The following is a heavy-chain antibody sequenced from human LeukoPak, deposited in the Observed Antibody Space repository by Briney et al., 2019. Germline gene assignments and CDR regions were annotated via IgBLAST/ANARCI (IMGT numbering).Heavy chain of an antibody. V-gene: IGHV1-69*05. J-gene: IGHJ4*02. CDR2: IIPIFGTA. D-gene: IGHD2-15*01. CDR3: GRKAGDCGGGICYSIGY. Sequence: GASVKVSCKAFGGSFSSEAISWVRQAPGQGLEWMGGIIPIFGTANYAQNFQGRVTITTDESTSTAYMEVSSLRSEDTAVYYCGRKAGDCGGGICYSIGYWGQGTLVTVSS. CDR1: GGSFSSEA.